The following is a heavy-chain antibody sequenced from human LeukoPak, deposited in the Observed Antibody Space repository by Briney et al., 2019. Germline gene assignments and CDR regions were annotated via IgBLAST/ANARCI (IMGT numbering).Heavy chain of an antibody. CDR3: ARGPQPTTYYYDSSGYYGWFGP. V-gene: IGHV4-61*02. D-gene: IGHD3-22*01. CDR2: IYTSGST. CDR1: GGSISSGSYY. J-gene: IGHJ5*02. Sequence: SQTLSLTCTVSGGSISSGSYYWSWIRQPAGKGLEWIGRIYTSGSTNYNPSLKSRVTISVDTSKNQFSLKLSSVTAADTAVYYCARGPQPTTYYYDSSGYYGWFGPWGQGTLVTVSS.